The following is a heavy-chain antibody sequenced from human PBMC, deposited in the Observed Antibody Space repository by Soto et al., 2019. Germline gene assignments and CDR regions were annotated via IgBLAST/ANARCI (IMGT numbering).Heavy chain of an antibody. CDR3: VAGYGDYVYTFDI. J-gene: IGHJ3*02. V-gene: IGHV3-23*01. D-gene: IGHD4-17*01. CDR2: ITGSGSST. Sequence: EVQLLDSGGGLVQPGGSLRLSCAASGFTFSSYAMNWVRQAPGKGLEWVSAITGSGSSTDYADSVKGRFTMSRDNSKNTLHLQMNSLRAEDTAVYYFVAGYGDYVYTFDIWGQGTMVTVSS. CDR1: GFTFSSYA.